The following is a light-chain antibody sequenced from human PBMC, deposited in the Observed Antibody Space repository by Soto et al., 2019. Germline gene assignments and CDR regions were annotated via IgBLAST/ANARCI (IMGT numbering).Light chain of an antibody. CDR2: SNN. CDR3: AAWDDSLSGVI. Sequence: QSVLTQPPSASGTPGQRVTISCSGNNSNIGSNTVNWYQQFPGTAPKLLIYSNNQRPSGVPDRFSGSKSGTSASLAISGLQSEDEADYYCAAWDDSLSGVIFGGGTKLTVL. V-gene: IGLV1-44*01. CDR1: NSNIGSNT. J-gene: IGLJ2*01.